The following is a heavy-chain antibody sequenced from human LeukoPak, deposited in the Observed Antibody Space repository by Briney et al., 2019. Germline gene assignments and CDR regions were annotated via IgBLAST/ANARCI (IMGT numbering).Heavy chain of an antibody. J-gene: IGHJ4*02. Sequence: PGGSLRLSCAASGFTFSASAIHWVRQASGKGLEWIGRIRSNANNYATAYGVPVNGRFTLSRDDSENTAYLQMHSLKVEDTAVYYCTPTRTVAGIAFWGRGALVTVSS. CDR3: TPTRTVAGIAF. D-gene: IGHD6-19*01. CDR1: GFTFSASA. V-gene: IGHV3-73*01. CDR2: IRSNANNYAT.